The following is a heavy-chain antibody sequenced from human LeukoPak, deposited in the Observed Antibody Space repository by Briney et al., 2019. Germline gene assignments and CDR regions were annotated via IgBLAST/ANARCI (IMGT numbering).Heavy chain of an antibody. D-gene: IGHD1-26*01. CDR1: GYTFTGYY. CDR2: INPNSGGT. Sequence: ASVKLSFKASGYTFTGYYMHWLRRAPGQGLEWMGWINPNSGGTNYAQKFQGRVTMTRDTSISTAYMELSRLRSDDTAVYYCAREGVGATSLGDYWGQGTLVTVSS. CDR3: AREGVGATSLGDY. J-gene: IGHJ4*02. V-gene: IGHV1-2*02.